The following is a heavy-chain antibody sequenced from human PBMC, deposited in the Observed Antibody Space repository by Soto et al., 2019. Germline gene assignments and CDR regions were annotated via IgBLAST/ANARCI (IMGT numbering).Heavy chain of an antibody. J-gene: IGHJ4*02. Sequence: QVQLQESGPGLVKPSGTLSLTCAVSGGSISSSNWWSWVRQPPGKGLEWIGEIYHSGSTNYNPSLKSRVTLSVDKSKNQFSLKLSSVTAADTAVYYCARGGYSGYEAGTLGLEWRQGTLVTVSS. CDR2: IYHSGST. CDR3: ARGGYSGYEAGTLGLE. D-gene: IGHD5-12*01. CDR1: GGSISSSNW. V-gene: IGHV4-4*02.